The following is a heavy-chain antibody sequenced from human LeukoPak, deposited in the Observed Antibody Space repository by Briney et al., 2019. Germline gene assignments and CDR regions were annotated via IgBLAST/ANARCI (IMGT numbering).Heavy chain of an antibody. CDR2: ISGSDDST. J-gene: IGHJ4*02. D-gene: IGHD2-2*01. V-gene: IGHV3-23*01. CDR1: GFTFSNYA. Sequence: GGSLRLSCAVSGFTFSNYAMSWVRHAPGKGLERVSTISGSDDSTDYADSVKGRFTISRDNSKNTLYLQMNSLRAEDTAVYYCAKGLSVVVPAAPIDYWGQGTLVTVSS. CDR3: AKGLSVVVPAAPIDY.